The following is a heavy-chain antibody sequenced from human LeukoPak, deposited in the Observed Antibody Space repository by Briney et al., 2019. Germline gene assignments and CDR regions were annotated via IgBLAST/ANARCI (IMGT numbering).Heavy chain of an antibody. CDR1: EFPFGGFW. CDR3: ATYKNGYKRRYFDY. V-gene: IGHV3-7*01. J-gene: IGHJ4*02. Sequence: GGSLRLSCAASEFPFGGFWMSWSRKPQGKGLEWWAKIKEDGSEEYYVDSVKGRFTISRDNAKNSLYLQMNRLRAEDTAVYYCATYKNGYKRRYFDYWGRGTLVTVSS. D-gene: IGHD5-24*01. CDR2: IKEDGSEE.